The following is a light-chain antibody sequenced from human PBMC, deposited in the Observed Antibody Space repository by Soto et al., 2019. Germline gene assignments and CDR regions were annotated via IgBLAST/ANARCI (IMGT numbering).Light chain of an antibody. CDR2: AAS. V-gene: IGKV1-8*01. Sequence: AIRMTQSPSSFSASTGDRVTITCRASQGISSYLAWYQQKPGKAPKLLIYAASTLQSGVPSRFSGSGSGTDFTLTIGCLHSEDFATYYCQQYYSYPLTFGGGTKVEIK. J-gene: IGKJ4*01. CDR3: QQYYSYPLT. CDR1: QGISSY.